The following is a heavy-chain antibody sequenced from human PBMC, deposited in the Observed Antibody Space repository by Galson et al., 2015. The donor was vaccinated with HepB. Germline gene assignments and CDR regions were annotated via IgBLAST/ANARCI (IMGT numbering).Heavy chain of an antibody. CDR2: ISYDGSNE. Sequence: SLRLSCAASGFTFSSYAMHWVRQAPGKGLEWVAVISYDGSNEYYADSVGGRFTISRDNSKNTLYLQMNSLRAEDTAVYYCARGNGYSSGWYVGGCFDYWGQGTLVTVSS. V-gene: IGHV3-30-3*01. D-gene: IGHD6-19*01. CDR3: ARGNGYSSGWYVGGCFDY. J-gene: IGHJ4*02. CDR1: GFTFSSYA.